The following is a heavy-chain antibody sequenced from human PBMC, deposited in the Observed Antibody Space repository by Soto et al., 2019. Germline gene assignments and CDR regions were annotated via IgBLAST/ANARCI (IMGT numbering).Heavy chain of an antibody. D-gene: IGHD3-22*01. CDR1: GYTFTSYG. CDR2: ISAYNGNT. Sequence: ASVKVSCKASGYTFTSYGISWVRQAPGQGLEWMGWISAYNGNTNYAQQLQGRVTMTTDTSTSTAYMELRSLRSDDTAVYYCARDRNTYYYDSSGYYYWWFDPWGQGTLVTVSS. V-gene: IGHV1-18*01. CDR3: ARDRNTYYYDSSGYYYWWFDP. J-gene: IGHJ5*02.